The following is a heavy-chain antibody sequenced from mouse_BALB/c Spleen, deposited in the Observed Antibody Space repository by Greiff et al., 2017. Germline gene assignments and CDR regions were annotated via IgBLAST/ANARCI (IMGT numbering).Heavy chain of an antibody. CDR1: GFTFSSYG. CDR2: INSNGGST. CDR3: ARGGSSNWYFDV. D-gene: IGHD1-1*01. Sequence: EVQLVESGGGLVQPGGSLKLSCAASGFTFSSYGMSWVRQTPDKRLELVATINSNGGSTYYPDSVKGRFTISRDNAKNTLYLQMSSLKSEDTAMYYCARGGSSNWYFDVWGAGTTVTVSS. J-gene: IGHJ1*01. V-gene: IGHV5-6-3*01.